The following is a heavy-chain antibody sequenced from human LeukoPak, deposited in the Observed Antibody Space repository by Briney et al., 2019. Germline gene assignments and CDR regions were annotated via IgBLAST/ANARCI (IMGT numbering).Heavy chain of an antibody. D-gene: IGHD2-21*02. CDR1: DGSFSGYY. Sequence: SETLSLTCAVYDGSFSGYYWGWIRQPPGKGLEWIGSIYYSGSTYYNPSLKSRVTISVDTSKNQFSLKLSSVTAADTAVYYCARDPRAYCGGDCHRGAFDIWGQGTMVTVSS. CDR2: IYYSGST. V-gene: IGHV4-34*01. CDR3: ARDPRAYCGGDCHRGAFDI. J-gene: IGHJ3*02.